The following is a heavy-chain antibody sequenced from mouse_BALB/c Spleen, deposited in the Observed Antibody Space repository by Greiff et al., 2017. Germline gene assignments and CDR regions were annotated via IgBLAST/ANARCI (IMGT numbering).Heavy chain of an antibody. Sequence: EVKLMESGGGLVQPKGSLKLSCAASGFTFNTYAMHWVCQAPGKGLEWVARIRSKSNNYATYYADSVKDRFTISRDDSQSMLYLQMNNLKTEDTAMYYCVREGGNWYFDVWGAGTTVTVSS. CDR1: GFTFNTYA. CDR3: VREGGNWYFDV. CDR2: IRSKSNNYAT. J-gene: IGHJ1*01. V-gene: IGHV10-3*03.